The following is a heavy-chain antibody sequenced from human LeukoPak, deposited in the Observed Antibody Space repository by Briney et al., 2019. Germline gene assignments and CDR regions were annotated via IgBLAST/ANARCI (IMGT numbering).Heavy chain of an antibody. CDR1: GFTFSSYS. CDR2: ISSSSSTI. D-gene: IGHD3-22*01. V-gene: IGHV3-48*01. CDR3: ARDLPNYYDSSGYYLYGMDV. J-gene: IGHJ6*02. Sequence: GGSLRLSCAASGFTFSSYSMNWVRQAPGKGLEWVSYISSSSSTIYYADSVKGRFTISRDNAKNLLYLQMNSLRAEDTAVYYCARDLPNYYDSSGYYLYGMDVWGQGTTVTVSS.